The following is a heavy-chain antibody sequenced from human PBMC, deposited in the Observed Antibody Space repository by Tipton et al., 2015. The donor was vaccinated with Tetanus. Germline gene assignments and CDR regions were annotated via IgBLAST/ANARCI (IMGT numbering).Heavy chain of an antibody. CDR3: ARGGSYSYGPRRFDL. CDR2: INHSGST. CDR1: GDSITSFY. D-gene: IGHD5-18*01. Sequence: LRLSCTVSGDSITSFYWSWIRQSPGKGLEWIGEINHSGSTTYSPSFKSRVTISVDTPKNQFSLKLTSLTVADTAVYYCARGGSYSYGPRRFDLWGRGTLVTVSS. J-gene: IGHJ2*01. V-gene: IGHV4-34*01.